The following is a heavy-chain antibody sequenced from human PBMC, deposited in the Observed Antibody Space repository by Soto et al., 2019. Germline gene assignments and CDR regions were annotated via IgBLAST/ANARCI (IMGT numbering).Heavy chain of an antibody. CDR3: ARDAHGDNDYYYYYYMDV. CDR2: INVSGGST. CDR1: GYTFTSYY. Sequence: ASVKVSCKASGYTFTSYYIHWVRQAPGQGLEWMGIINVSGGSTNHAQKFQGRVTMTRDTSTSTVYMELSSLRSEDTAVYYCARDAHGDNDYYYYYYMDVWGKGTTVTVSS. D-gene: IGHD4-17*01. J-gene: IGHJ6*03. V-gene: IGHV1-46*03.